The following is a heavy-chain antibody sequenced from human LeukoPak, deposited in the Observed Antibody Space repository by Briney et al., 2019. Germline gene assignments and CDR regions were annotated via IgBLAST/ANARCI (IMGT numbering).Heavy chain of an antibody. Sequence: GGSLRLSCAASGSTFVSYTMNWVRQAPGKGLEWVSGISVSGTSTYYADAVKGRFTISRDNSKNTLYLQINSLRAEDTAVYFCARRTSSWPNFDSWGQGTLVTVSS. V-gene: IGHV3-23*01. J-gene: IGHJ4*02. CDR2: ISVSGTST. CDR3: ARRTSSWPNFDS. CDR1: GSTFVSYT. D-gene: IGHD6-13*01.